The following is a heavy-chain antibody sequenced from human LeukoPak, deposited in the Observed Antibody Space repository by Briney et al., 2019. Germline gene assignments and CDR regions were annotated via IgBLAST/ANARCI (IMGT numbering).Heavy chain of an antibody. CDR3: ARDTPGGFQH. CDR2: IYYSGST. V-gene: IGHV4-59*01. Sequence: SETLSLTCTVSGGSISSYYWSWIRQPPGKGLEWIGYIYYSGSTNYNPSLKSRVTISVDKSKNQFSLKLSSVTAADTAVYYCARDTPGGFQHWGQGTLVTVSS. CDR1: GGSISSYY. J-gene: IGHJ1*01. D-gene: IGHD1-14*01.